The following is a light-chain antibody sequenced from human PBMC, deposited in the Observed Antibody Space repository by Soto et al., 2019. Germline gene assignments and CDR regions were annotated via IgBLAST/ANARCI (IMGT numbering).Light chain of an antibody. J-gene: IGLJ2*01. Sequence: QSALTQPPSASGSPGQSVTISCTGTISDVGGYNYVSWYQQHPGKAPKLMIYEVSERPSGVPDRFSGSKSGNTASLTVSGLQAEDEADYYCGSYAGFNNYVAFDGGTKLTVL. CDR3: GSYAGFNNYVA. CDR2: EVS. V-gene: IGLV2-8*01. CDR1: ISDVGGYNY.